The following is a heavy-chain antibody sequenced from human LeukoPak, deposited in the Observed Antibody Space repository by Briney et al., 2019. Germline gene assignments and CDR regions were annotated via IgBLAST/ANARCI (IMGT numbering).Heavy chain of an antibody. Sequence: SETLSLTCTVSGGSISSYYWSWIRQPPGKGLEWIGYIYYIGSTNYNPSLNSRVTISVDTSKNQFSLRLSSVTAADTAVYYCAKQGSRGREKGKVVDYWGQGTLVTVSS. CDR3: AKQGSRGREKGKVVDY. D-gene: IGHD1-26*01. CDR2: IYYIGST. V-gene: IGHV4-59*08. J-gene: IGHJ4*02. CDR1: GGSISSYY.